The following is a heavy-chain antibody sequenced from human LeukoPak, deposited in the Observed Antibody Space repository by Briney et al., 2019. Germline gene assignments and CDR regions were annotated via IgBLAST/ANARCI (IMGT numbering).Heavy chain of an antibody. Sequence: GGSLRLSCAASGFTFSSYAMSWVRQAPGKGLEWVSAISGSGGSTYYADSVKGRFTISRDNSKNTLYLQMNSLRAEDTAVYYCARDIGLVRGVTYYYYYGMDVWGQGTTVTVSS. CDR3: ARDIGLVRGVTYYYYYGMDV. CDR1: GFTFSSYA. D-gene: IGHD3-10*01. CDR2: ISGSGGST. V-gene: IGHV3-23*01. J-gene: IGHJ6*02.